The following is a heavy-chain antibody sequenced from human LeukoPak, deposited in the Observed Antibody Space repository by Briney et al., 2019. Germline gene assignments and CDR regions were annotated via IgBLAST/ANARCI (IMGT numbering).Heavy chain of an antibody. Sequence: SETLSLTCTVSGGSISSYYWSWIRQPPGKGLEWIGYIYYSGSTNYNPSLKSRVTISVDTSKNQFSLKLSSVTAADTAVYYCVGVSSGRYYFDYWGQGTLVTVSS. D-gene: IGHD6-19*01. V-gene: IGHV4-59*08. CDR3: VGVSSGRYYFDY. J-gene: IGHJ4*02. CDR2: IYYSGST. CDR1: GGSISSYY.